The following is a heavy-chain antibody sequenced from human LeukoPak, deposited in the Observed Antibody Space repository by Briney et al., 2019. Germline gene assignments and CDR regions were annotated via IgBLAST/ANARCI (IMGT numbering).Heavy chain of an antibody. Sequence: SQTLPLTCTVSGGSISSGSYYWSWIRQPAGKGLEWIGRIYTSGSTNYNPSLKSRVTISVDTSKNQFSLKLSSVTAADTAVYYCARDRLPGYSSGWATDWGQGTLVTVSS. CDR1: GGSISSGSYY. CDR2: IYTSGST. J-gene: IGHJ4*02. V-gene: IGHV4-61*02. CDR3: ARDRLPGYSSGWATD. D-gene: IGHD6-19*01.